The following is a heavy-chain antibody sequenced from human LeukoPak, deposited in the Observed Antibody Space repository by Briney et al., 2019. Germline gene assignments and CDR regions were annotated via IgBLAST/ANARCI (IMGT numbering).Heavy chain of an antibody. CDR1: GGSISSGGYC. CDR2: INHSGST. V-gene: IGHV4-39*07. J-gene: IGHJ3*02. Sequence: SETLSLTCTVSGGSISSGGYCWSWIRQPPGKGLEWIGEINHSGSTNYNPSLKSRVTISVDTSKNQFSLKLSSVTAADTAVYYCARRRKERIQLWLKWGAFDIWGQGTMVTVSS. CDR3: ARRRKERIQLWLKWGAFDI. D-gene: IGHD5-18*01.